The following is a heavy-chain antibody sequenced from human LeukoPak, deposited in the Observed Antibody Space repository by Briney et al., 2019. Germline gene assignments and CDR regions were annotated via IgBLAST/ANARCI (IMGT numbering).Heavy chain of an antibody. Sequence: GGSLRLSCAASGFTLSSYWMHWVRQAPGKGLVWVSRINSDGSTTSYADSVKGRFTISRDNAKNTLYLQINSLTAEDTAVYYCARAGLLWFGELSWGQGTLVTVSS. J-gene: IGHJ4*02. V-gene: IGHV3-74*01. CDR1: GFTLSSYW. CDR2: INSDGSTT. CDR3: ARAGLLWFGELS. D-gene: IGHD3-10*01.